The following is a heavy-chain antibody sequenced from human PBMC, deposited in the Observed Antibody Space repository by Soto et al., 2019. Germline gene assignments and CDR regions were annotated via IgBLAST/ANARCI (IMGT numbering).Heavy chain of an antibody. CDR1: GFTFSNAW. CDR3: TTDLLGGYNAIDY. CDR2: IKSKTDGGTT. Sequence: PGGSLRLSCAASGFTFSNAWMSWVRQAPGKGLEWVGRIKSKTDGGTTDYAAPVKGRFTISRDDSKNTLYLQMNSLKTEDTAVYYCTTDLLGGYNAIDYWGQGTLVTVSS. D-gene: IGHD1-26*01. J-gene: IGHJ4*02. V-gene: IGHV3-15*01.